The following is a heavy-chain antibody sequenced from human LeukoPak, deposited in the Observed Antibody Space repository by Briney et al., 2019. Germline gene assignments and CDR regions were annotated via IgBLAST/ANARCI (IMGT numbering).Heavy chain of an antibody. Sequence: PSETLSLTCAVYGGSFSGYYWSWIRQPPGKGLEWIGEINHSGSTNYNPSLKSRVTISVDTSKNQFSLKLSSVTAADTAVYYCARGYEDYGDATFDYWGQGTLVTVSS. J-gene: IGHJ4*02. CDR3: ARGYEDYGDATFDY. D-gene: IGHD4-17*01. CDR1: GGSFSGYY. V-gene: IGHV4-34*01. CDR2: INHSGST.